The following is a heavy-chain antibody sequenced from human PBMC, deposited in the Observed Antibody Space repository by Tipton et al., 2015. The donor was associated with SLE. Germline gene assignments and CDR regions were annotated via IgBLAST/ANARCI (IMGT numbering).Heavy chain of an antibody. D-gene: IGHD3-10*01. CDR1: GGSFSGYY. V-gene: IGHV4-34*01. Sequence: TLSLTCAVYGGSFSGYYWSWIRQPPGKGLEWIGEINHSGSTNYNPSLKSRVTISVDTSKNQFSLKLSSVTAADTAVYYCARGLMVRGAKVDYWGQGTLVTVSS. CDR2: INHSGST. J-gene: IGHJ4*02. CDR3: ARGLMVRGAKVDY.